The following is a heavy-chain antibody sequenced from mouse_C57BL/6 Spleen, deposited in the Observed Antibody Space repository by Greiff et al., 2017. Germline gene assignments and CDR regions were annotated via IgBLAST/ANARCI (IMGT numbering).Heavy chain of an antibody. CDR3: ARHDYDSSYWYAMDY. CDR2: ISNGGGST. V-gene: IGHV5-12*01. D-gene: IGHD1-1*01. J-gene: IGHJ4*01. CDR1: GFTFSDYY. Sequence: EVKLVESGGGLVQPGGSLKLSCAASGFTFSDYYMYWVRQTPEKRLEWVAYISNGGGSTYYPDTVKGRFTISRDNAKNTLYLQMSRLKSEDTAMYYCARHDYDSSYWYAMDYWGQGTSVTVSS.